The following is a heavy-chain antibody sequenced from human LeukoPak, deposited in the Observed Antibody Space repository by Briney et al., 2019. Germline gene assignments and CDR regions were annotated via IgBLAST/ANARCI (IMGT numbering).Heavy chain of an antibody. J-gene: IGHJ4*02. CDR2: VSSGFHA. Sequence: GGSLRLSCTASGFTLGSHDMHWVRQIPGQGLEWVAAVSSGFHAFFADSVQGRFTVSREDARNSLYLQMNSLGAGDTAVYYCVREARGYHYTYFDYWGQGALVTVSS. D-gene: IGHD5-12*01. CDR1: GFTLGSHD. CDR3: VREARGYHYTYFDY. V-gene: IGHV3-13*01.